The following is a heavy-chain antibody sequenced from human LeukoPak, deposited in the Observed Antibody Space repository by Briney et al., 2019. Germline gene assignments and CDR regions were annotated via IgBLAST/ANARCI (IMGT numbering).Heavy chain of an antibody. Sequence: SETLSLTCTVSLGSLNNGDYYWSWIRQSPGKGLEWIGYIYFTGAAYYNPSLKSRVLISVNTSANQFSLKVTSMTAADTAVYYCARGNGYNLGTFDYWGQGTLVTVSS. D-gene: IGHD5-24*01. CDR2: IYFTGAA. J-gene: IGHJ4*02. CDR3: ARGNGYNLGTFDY. CDR1: LGSLNNGDYY. V-gene: IGHV4-30-4*01.